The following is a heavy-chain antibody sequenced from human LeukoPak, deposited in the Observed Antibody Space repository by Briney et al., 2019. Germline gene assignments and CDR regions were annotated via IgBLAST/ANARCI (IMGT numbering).Heavy chain of an antibody. J-gene: IGHJ4*02. CDR3: KGGDDFHGPYYFDY. D-gene: IGHD3/OR15-3a*01. V-gene: IGHV3-30*03. CDR1: GFTFNDFG. CDR2: ISYDGSNK. Sequence: GGSLRLSCAASGFTFNDFGMHWVREAPGKGLEWVAVISYDGSNKYYADSVKGRFTISRDNSKNTLYLQMNSLRAEDTAVYYCKGGDDFHGPYYFDYWGQGTLVTVSS.